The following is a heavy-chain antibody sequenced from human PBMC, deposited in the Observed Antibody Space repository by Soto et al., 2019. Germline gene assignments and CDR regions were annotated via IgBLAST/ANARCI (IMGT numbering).Heavy chain of an antibody. CDR1: GYTFTTYA. V-gene: IGHV1-3*01. D-gene: IGHD6-13*01. CDR3: ARAPSWYIFDY. Sequence: QVQLVQSGAEVKKPGASVKVSCKASGYTFTTYATHWVRQAPGQRLEWMGWINAANGNTKYSQKFQGRVTITRDTSASTAYMELSSLRSEDTAVYYCARAPSWYIFDYWGPGTLVTVSS. J-gene: IGHJ4*02. CDR2: INAANGNT.